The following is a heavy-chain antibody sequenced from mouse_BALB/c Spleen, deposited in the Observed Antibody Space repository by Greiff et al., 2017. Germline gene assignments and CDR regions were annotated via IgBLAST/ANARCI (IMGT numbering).Heavy chain of an antibody. Sequence: EVMLVESGGGLVKPGGSLKLSCAASGFTFSSYAMSWVRQTPEKRLEWVASISSGGSTYYPDSVKGRFTISRDNARNILYLQMSSLRSEDTAMYYCARGHYDFDYWGQGTTLTVSS. CDR3: ARGHYDFDY. D-gene: IGHD2-4*01. V-gene: IGHV5-6-5*01. CDR2: ISSGGST. J-gene: IGHJ2*01. CDR1: GFTFSSYA.